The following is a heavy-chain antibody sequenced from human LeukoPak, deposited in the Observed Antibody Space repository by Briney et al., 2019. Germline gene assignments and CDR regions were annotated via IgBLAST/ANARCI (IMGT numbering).Heavy chain of an antibody. CDR1: GFTFSSYA. CDR2: IRSKAYGGTT. D-gene: IGHD3-22*01. V-gene: IGHV3-49*03. CDR3: TSNYYYDSSGYLPLAFDI. J-gene: IGHJ3*02. Sequence: GGSLRLSCAASGFTFSSYAMSWFRQAPGKGLEWVGFIRSKAYGGTTEYAASVKGRFTISRDDSKSIAYLQMNSLKTEDTAVYYCTSNYYYDSSGYLPLAFDIWGQGTMVTVSS.